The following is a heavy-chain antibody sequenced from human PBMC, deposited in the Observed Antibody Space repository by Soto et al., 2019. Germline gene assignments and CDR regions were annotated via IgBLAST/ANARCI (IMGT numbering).Heavy chain of an antibody. V-gene: IGHV3-66*01. CDR1: GLTVSSHY. CDR2: IYSGGDT. J-gene: IGHJ4*02. D-gene: IGHD2-2*01. CDR3: ARVVVVASVMDYFDY. Sequence: PGGSLRLSCVASGLTVSSHYMSWVRQAPGKGLEWVSIIYSGGDTYYTNSVKDRFTISRDISKNALFLQMSSLRAEDTAVYYCARVVVVASVMDYFDYWGQGALVTVSS.